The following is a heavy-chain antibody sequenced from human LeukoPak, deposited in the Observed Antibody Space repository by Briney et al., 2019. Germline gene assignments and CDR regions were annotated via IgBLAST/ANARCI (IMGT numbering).Heavy chain of an antibody. V-gene: IGHV4-4*09. CDR1: GGSFDSKY. D-gene: IGHD6-25*01. J-gene: IGHJ4*02. CDR2: IYTSGST. CDR3: ASNPYSSEADYFDY. Sequence: SETLSLTCSVSGGSFDSKYWSWIRQPPGKGLEWIGYIYTSGSTNFNPSLRSRVAMSIDTSKNQFSLKPSSVTAADTAVYYCASNPYSSEADYFDYWGQGTLVTVSS.